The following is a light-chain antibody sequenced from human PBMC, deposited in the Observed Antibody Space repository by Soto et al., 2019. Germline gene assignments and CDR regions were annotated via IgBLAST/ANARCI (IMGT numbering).Light chain of an antibody. CDR1: QNVNAN. V-gene: IGKV3-15*01. CDR3: QQYNTWLWT. Sequence: EVVMTQSPATLSVSPGERATLSCRASQNVNANLAWYQQKPGKAPRLLIHGASTMATGIPARFSGSGFGTEFILTISSLQSEDFAVYYCQQYNTWLWTFGQGTKVEGK. J-gene: IGKJ1*01. CDR2: GAS.